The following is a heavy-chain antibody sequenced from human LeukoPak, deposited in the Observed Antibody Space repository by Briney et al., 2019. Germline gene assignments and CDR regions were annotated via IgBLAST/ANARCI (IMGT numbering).Heavy chain of an antibody. J-gene: IGHJ4*02. CDR2: IIPIFGTA. V-gene: IGHV1-69*01. Sequence: SVKVSCKASGGTFSSYAISWVRQAPGQGLEWMGGIIPIFGTANYAQKFQGRVTITADESTSTAYMELSSLRAEDTAVYYCARDFPAYDSSGYYYSWGQGTLVTVSS. D-gene: IGHD3-22*01. CDR3: ARDFPAYDSSGYYYS. CDR1: GGTFSSYA.